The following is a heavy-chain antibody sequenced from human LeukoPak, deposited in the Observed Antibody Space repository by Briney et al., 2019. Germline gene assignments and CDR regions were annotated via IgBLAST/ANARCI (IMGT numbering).Heavy chain of an antibody. J-gene: IGHJ4*02. CDR3: ARPDYYASHD. V-gene: IGHV5-51*01. D-gene: IGHD3-10*01. Sequence: KLGESLKISCKASGYHFAKSWIGGARRMPGKGLDWMAIIYPDDSRTQYSPAFQYQVTISNDRSINSAYLQWSSLRASDTAMYYCARPDYYASHDWGQGTLVTVSS. CDR1: GYHFAKSW. CDR2: IYPDDSRT.